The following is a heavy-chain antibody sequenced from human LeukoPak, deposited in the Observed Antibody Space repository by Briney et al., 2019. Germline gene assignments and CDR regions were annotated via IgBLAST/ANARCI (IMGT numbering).Heavy chain of an antibody. Sequence: SQTLSLTCTVSGGSISSGSYYWSWIRQPAGKGLEWIGRIYTSGSTNYNPSLKSRVTISVDTSKNQFSLKLSSVTAADTAVYYCARDRGVVGDPVWFDPWGQGTLVTVSS. J-gene: IGHJ5*02. CDR3: ARDRGVVGDPVWFDP. CDR2: IYTSGST. D-gene: IGHD1-26*01. CDR1: GGSISSGSYY. V-gene: IGHV4-61*02.